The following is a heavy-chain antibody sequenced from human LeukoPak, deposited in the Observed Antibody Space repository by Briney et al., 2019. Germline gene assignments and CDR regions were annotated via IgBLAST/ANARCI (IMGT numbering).Heavy chain of an antibody. J-gene: IGHJ4*02. CDR3: ARALVATPTGSPYYFDY. CDR1: GYSFTSYW. V-gene: IGHV5-51*01. D-gene: IGHD5-12*01. Sequence: GESLKISCKGSGYSFTSYWIGWVRQMPGKGLEWMGIIYPGDSDTRYSPSFQGQVTISADKSISTAYLQWSSLKASDTAMYYCARALVATPTGSPYYFDYWGQGTLVTVSS. CDR2: IYPGDSDT.